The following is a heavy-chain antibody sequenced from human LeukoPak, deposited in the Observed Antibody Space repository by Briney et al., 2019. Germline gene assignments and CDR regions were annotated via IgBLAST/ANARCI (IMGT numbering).Heavy chain of an antibody. J-gene: IGHJ4*02. CDR1: GYTFTSYG. CDR2: ISAYNGNT. CDR3: ARGPSYCDSSGYLDY. V-gene: IGHV1-18*01. Sequence: ASVKVSCKASGYTFTSYGISWVRQAPGQGLEWMGWISAYNGNTNYAQKLQGRVTMTTDTSTSTAYMELRSLRSDDTAVYYCARGPSYCDSSGYLDYWGQGTLVTVSS. D-gene: IGHD3-22*01.